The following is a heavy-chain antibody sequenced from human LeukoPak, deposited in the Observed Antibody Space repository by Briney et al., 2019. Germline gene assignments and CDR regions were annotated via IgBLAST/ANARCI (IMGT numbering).Heavy chain of an antibody. V-gene: IGHV4-59*01. J-gene: IGHJ6*03. CDR1: GGSISSYY. CDR2: IYYSGIT. Sequence: SETLSLTCTLSGGSISSYYWNWIRQPPGRGLEWIGYIYYSGITNYNTSLKSRVTMSVDTSKNQFSLRLRSVTAADTAVYYCARENDGGVAVGAQYYYYYYIDVWAKGPRSPSP. D-gene: IGHD2-15*01. CDR3: ARENDGGVAVGAQYYYYYYIDV.